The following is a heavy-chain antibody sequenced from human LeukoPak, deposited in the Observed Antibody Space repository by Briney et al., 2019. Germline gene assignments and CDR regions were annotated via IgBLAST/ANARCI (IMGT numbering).Heavy chain of an antibody. CDR1: GYTFASYY. Sequence: ASVKVSCKASGYTFASYYMHWVRQAPGQGLEWMGIINPSGGSTSYAQKFQGRVTMTRDMSTSTVYMELSSLRSEDTAVYYCARDLMGAYNWFDPWGQGTLVTVSS. V-gene: IGHV1-46*01. D-gene: IGHD1-26*01. J-gene: IGHJ5*02. CDR3: ARDLMGAYNWFDP. CDR2: INPSGGST.